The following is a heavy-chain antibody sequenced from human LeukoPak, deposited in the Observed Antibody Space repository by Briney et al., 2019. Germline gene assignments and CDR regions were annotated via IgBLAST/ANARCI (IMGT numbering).Heavy chain of an antibody. CDR3: AKRTAVTTWVGVHV. J-gene: IGHJ6*02. D-gene: IGHD4-17*01. Sequence: PGGSPRLSCAASGCTFSSYAMNWVRRAPGKGLEWVSAMSGSGGSTYYADSVKGRFTISRDIPKNTLYVQMNSLRAEDTAVYYCAKRTAVTTWVGVHVWGQGTTVTVSS. CDR2: MSGSGGST. CDR1: GCTFSSYA. V-gene: IGHV3-23*01.